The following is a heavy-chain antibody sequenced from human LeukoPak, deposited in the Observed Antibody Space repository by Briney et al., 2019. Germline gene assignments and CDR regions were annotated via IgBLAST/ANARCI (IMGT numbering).Heavy chain of an antibody. V-gene: IGHV3-48*03. CDR3: ARAPGDPIDY. J-gene: IGHJ4*02. CDR1: GFTFSSYE. CDR2: ISSSGTSM. Sequence: GGSLRLSCAASGFTFSSYEMNWVRQAPGKGLEWVSYISSSGTSMFYADSVKGRFTISRDNAKNLLHLQMNSLRAEDTAVYYCARAPGDPIDYWGQGTLVTVSS. D-gene: IGHD2-21*02.